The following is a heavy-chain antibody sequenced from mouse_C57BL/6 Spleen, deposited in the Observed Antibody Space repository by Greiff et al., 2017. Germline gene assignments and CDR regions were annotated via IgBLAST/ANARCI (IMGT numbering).Heavy chain of an antibody. J-gene: IGHJ4*01. D-gene: IGHD2-3*01. Sequence: QVQLQQPGAELVMPGASVKLSCKASGYTFTSYWMHWVKQRPGQGLEWIGEIDPSDSYTNYNQKFKGKSTLTVDKSSSTAYMQLSSLTSEDSAVYYCARHDGSMDDWGQGTSVTVSS. CDR2: IDPSDSYT. CDR3: ARHDGSMDD. CDR1: GYTFTSYW. V-gene: IGHV1-69*01.